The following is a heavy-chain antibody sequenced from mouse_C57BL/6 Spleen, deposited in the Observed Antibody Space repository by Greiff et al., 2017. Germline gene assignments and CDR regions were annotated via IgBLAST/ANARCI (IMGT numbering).Heavy chain of an antibody. CDR2: ISSGSSTI. CDR3: ARRRNSSPYAMDY. V-gene: IGHV5-17*01. Sequence: VQLQQSGGGLVKPGGSLKLSCAASGFTFSDYGMHWVRQAPEKGLEWVAYISSGSSTIYYADTVKGRFTISRDNAKNTLFLQMTSLRSEDTAMYYCARRRNSSPYAMDYWGQGTSVTVSS. CDR1: GFTFSDYG. D-gene: IGHD1-1*01. J-gene: IGHJ4*01.